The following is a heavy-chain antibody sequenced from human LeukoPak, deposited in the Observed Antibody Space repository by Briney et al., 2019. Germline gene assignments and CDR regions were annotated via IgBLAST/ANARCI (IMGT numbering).Heavy chain of an antibody. Sequence: SETLSLTSTVSGGSISSYYWSWIRQPPGKGLEWIGYIYYSGSTNYNPSLKSRVTISVDTSRNQFSLKLSSVTAADTAVYYCARSRGSVRVFDYWGQGTLVTVSS. CDR3: ARSRGSVRVFDY. D-gene: IGHD2-15*01. J-gene: IGHJ4*02. V-gene: IGHV4-59*12. CDR2: IYYSGST. CDR1: GGSISSYY.